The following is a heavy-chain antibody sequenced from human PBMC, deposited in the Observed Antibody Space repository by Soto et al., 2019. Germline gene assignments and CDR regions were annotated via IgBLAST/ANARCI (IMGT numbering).Heavy chain of an antibody. CDR1: GGTFSSYG. CDR2: IIPIFGTA. J-gene: IGHJ2*01. V-gene: IGHV1-69*13. CDR3: ASTMVGRMATIPASWYFDL. D-gene: IGHD5-12*01. Sequence: SVKVSCKASGGTFSSYGISWVRQARGQGLEWMGGIIPIFGTANYAQKFQGRVTITADESTSTAYMELSSMRSEDAAVYYCASTMVGRMATIPASWYFDLWGRGNLVTVSS.